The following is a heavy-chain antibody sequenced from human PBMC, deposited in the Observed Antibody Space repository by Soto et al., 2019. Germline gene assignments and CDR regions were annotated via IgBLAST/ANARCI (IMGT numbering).Heavy chain of an antibody. V-gene: IGHV3-11*01. Sequence: GGSLRLSCAASGFTFSDYYMSWIRQAPGKGLEWVSYISGSGSTIYYADSVKGRFTISRDNAKNSLYLQMNSLRAEDTAVYYCARDFRPSSHFDYWGQGTLVTISS. CDR1: GFTFSDYY. CDR3: ARDFRPSSHFDY. CDR2: ISGSGSTI. J-gene: IGHJ4*02. D-gene: IGHD2-2*01.